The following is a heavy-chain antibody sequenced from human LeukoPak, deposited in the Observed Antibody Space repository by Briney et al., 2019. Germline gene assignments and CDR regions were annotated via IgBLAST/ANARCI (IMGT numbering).Heavy chain of an antibody. CDR1: GGSISSGSYY. Sequence: KASETLSLTCTVSGGSISSGSYYWSWIRQPAGKGLAWIGRIYTSGSTNYNPSLKSRVTISVDTFKNQFSLKLSSVTAADTAVYYCASLSGYYFDYWGQGTLVTVSS. CDR3: ASLSGYYFDY. CDR2: IYTSGST. V-gene: IGHV4-61*02. D-gene: IGHD3-9*01. J-gene: IGHJ4*02.